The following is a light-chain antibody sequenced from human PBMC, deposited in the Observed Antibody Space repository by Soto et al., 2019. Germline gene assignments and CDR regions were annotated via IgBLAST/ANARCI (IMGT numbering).Light chain of an antibody. CDR1: QSVSSS. V-gene: IGKV3-11*01. CDR3: QQRSNWPPLT. Sequence: EIVLTQSPATLSLSPGERATLSCRASQSVSSSLAWYQQKPGQAPRLLIYDASNRATGIPARFSGSGSGTDFTLSIGSLETEDFAVYYGQQRSNWPPLTFGGGTKVEIK. J-gene: IGKJ4*01. CDR2: DAS.